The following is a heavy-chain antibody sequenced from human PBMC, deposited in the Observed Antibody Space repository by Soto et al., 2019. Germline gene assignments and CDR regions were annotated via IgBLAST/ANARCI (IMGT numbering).Heavy chain of an antibody. D-gene: IGHD3-3*01. CDR1: GGSMSSYY. Sequence: SETLSLTCSVSGGSMSSYYWTWIRQPAGKGLEWIGRVYSSGGTHYNPSLKSRVTISLDTSKNQFSLRLISVTAADTAVYYCARGQRFSDWFDPWGQGTLVTVSS. CDR3: ARGQRFSDWFDP. CDR2: VYSSGGT. V-gene: IGHV4-4*07. J-gene: IGHJ5*02.